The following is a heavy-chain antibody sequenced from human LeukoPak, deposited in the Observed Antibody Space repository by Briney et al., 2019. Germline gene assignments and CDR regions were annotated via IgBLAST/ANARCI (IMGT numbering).Heavy chain of an antibody. CDR2: INHSGST. J-gene: IGHJ4*02. D-gene: IGHD2-21*02. CDR1: GGSFSGYY. V-gene: IGHV4-34*01. Sequence: SETLSLTSAVYGGSFSGYYWSWIRQPPGKGLEWIGEINHSGSTNYNPSLKSRVTISVDTSKNQFSLRLSSVTAADTAVYYCARGSWHIVVVTAVYFDYWGQGTLVTVSS. CDR3: ARGSWHIVVVTAVYFDY.